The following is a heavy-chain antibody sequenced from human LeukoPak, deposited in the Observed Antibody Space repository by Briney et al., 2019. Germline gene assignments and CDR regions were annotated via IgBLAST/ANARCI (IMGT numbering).Heavy chain of an antibody. CDR3: ASTLKRDY. V-gene: IGHV3-7*01. CDR2: IKQDGSET. J-gene: IGHJ4*02. CDR1: GFSFSNYW. Sequence: GGSLRLSCAASGFSFSNYWMSWVRQAPGKGLEWVANIKQDGSETYYGDSVRGRFTVSRDNAKNSLYLQMNSLRAEDTALYYCASTLKRDYWGQGTLVTVSS.